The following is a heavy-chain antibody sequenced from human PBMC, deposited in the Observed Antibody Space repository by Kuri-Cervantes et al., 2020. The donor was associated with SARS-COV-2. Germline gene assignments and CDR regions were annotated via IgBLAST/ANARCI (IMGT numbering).Heavy chain of an antibody. CDR2: VRGKANNYAT. CDR3: TTLIDY. Sequence: LSLTCAASGFNFNNFAFHWVRQASGKGLEWVGRVRGKANNYATAYAASVKGRFTISRDDSKNMAYLQMNSLKTEDTAVYYCTTLIDYWGQGALVTVSS. CDR1: GFNFNNFA. J-gene: IGHJ4*02. V-gene: IGHV3-73*01.